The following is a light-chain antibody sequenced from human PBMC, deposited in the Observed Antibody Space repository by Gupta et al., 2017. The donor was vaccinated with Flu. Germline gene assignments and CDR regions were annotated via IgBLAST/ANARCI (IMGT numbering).Light chain of an antibody. CDR3: MQGTHWPLT. CDR2: KVS. J-gene: IGKJ4*01. V-gene: IGKV2-30*01. CDR1: QSLVYSDGNTY. Sequence: DVVMTQSPLSLPVTLGQPASISCRSSQSLVYSDGNTYLTWFQQRPGQSPRRLIYKVSNRDSGVPDRFSGSGSGTDFTLKISRVEAEDVGVYYCMQGTHWPLTFAGGTKVEI.